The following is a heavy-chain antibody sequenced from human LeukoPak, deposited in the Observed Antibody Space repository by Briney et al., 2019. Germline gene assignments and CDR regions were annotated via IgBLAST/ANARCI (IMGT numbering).Heavy chain of an antibody. D-gene: IGHD6-6*01. J-gene: IGHJ3*02. CDR3: ARGYSSSSIDAFDI. CDR2: ISSSGSTI. CDR1: GFTLSSYE. Sequence: PGGSLRLFCATSGFTLSSYEMNWVRQAPGKGLEWVLYISSSGSTIYYADCVRASFTISRDNAKIQLYLQMNSLRAEDTAVCYCARGYSSSSIDAFDIWGQGTMVTVSS. V-gene: IGHV3-48*03.